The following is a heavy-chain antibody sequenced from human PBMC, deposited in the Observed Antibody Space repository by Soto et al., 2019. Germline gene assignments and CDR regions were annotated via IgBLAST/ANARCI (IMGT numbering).Heavy chain of an antibody. CDR3: TRVGSGSYYAAFDY. CDR2: IRSKAYGGTT. D-gene: IGHD1-26*01. Sequence: GGSLRLSCTASGFTFGDYAMSWVRQAPGKGLEWVGFIRSKAYGGTTEYAASVKGRFTISRDDSKSIAYLQMNSLKTEDTAVYYCTRVGSGSYYAAFDYWGQGTMVTVSS. V-gene: IGHV3-49*04. J-gene: IGHJ4*02. CDR1: GFTFGDYA.